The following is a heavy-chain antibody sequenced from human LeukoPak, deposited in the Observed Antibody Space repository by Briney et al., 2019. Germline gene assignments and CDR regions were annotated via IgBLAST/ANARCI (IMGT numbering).Heavy chain of an antibody. J-gene: IGHJ3*02. V-gene: IGHV3-23*01. CDR2: ISGSGHTT. CDR3: AKAKAFTPVALDI. D-gene: IGHD3-3*02. Sequence: PGGSLRLSCAASGFTFSSYAMSWVRQAPGKGLEWVSGISGSGHTTYYADSVMGRFTISRDSSKSTLYLQMNSLRAEDTAVYYCAKAKAFTPVALDIWGQGTLVTVSS. CDR1: GFTFSSYA.